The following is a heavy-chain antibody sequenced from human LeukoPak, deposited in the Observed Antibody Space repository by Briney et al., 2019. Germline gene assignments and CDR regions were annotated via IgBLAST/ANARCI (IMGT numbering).Heavy chain of an antibody. Sequence: GGSLRLSCAASGFTFSSYWMHWVRQAPGKGLVWVSRINSDGSSTSYADSVKGRFTISRDNAKNTLYLQMNSLRAEDTAVYYCARDRWDYYDSSGYGPDDYWGQGTLVTVSS. J-gene: IGHJ4*02. V-gene: IGHV3-74*01. CDR2: INSDGSST. CDR1: GFTFSSYW. CDR3: ARDRWDYYDSSGYGPDDY. D-gene: IGHD3-22*01.